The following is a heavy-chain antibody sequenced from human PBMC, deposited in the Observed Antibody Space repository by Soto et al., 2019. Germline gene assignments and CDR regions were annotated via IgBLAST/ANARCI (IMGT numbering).Heavy chain of an antibody. V-gene: IGHV4-39*01. CDR3: AGTYYDSSGYYFGAFDI. CDR1: GGSISSSSYY. J-gene: IGHJ3*02. CDR2: IYYSGST. Sequence: SETLSLTCTVSGGSISSSSYYWGWICQPPGKGLEWIGSIYYSGSTYYNPSLKSRVTISVDTSKNQFSLKLSSVTAADTAVYYCAGTYYDSSGYYFGAFDIWGQGTMVT. D-gene: IGHD3-22*01.